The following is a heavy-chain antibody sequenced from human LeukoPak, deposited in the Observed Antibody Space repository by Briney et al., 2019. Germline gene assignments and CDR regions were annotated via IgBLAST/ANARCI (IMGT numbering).Heavy chain of an antibody. CDR2: IIGSGGTT. V-gene: IGHV3-23*01. J-gene: IGHJ4*02. D-gene: IGHD7-27*01. CDR1: GFSFSNYC. CDR3: AKDINWASFES. Sequence: GGSLRLSCAASGFSFSNYCMNWVRLAPGKGLEWVSGIIGSGGTTYYADSVKGRFTISRDNSKNTLYLQMNSLRAEDTALYYCAKDINWASFESWGQGTLVTVSS.